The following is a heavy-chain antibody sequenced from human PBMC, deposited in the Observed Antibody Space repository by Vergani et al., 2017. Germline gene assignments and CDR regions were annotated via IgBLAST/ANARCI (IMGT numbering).Heavy chain of an antibody. CDR3: AKGTQYYDFWSGYYPGYFDY. V-gene: IGHV3-9*01. CDR1: GFTFDDYA. D-gene: IGHD3-3*01. J-gene: IGHJ4*02. CDR2: ISWNSGSI. Sequence: EVQLVESGGGLVQPGRSLRLSCAASGFTFDDYAMHWVRQAPGKGLEWVSGISWNSGSIGYADSVKGRFTISRDNAKNSLYLQMNSLRAEDTAVYYCAKGTQYYDFWSGYYPGYFDYWGQGTLVTVSS.